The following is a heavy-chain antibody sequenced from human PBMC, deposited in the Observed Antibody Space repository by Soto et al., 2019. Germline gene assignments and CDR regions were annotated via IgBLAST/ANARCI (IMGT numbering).Heavy chain of an antibody. CDR3: ARYPIFNYYYYMDV. Sequence: SETLSLTCAVYGGSFSGYYWSWIRQPPGKGLEWIGEINHSGSTNYNPSLKSRVTISVDTSKNQFSLKLSSVTAADTAVYYCARYPIFNYYYYMDVWGKGTTVTVSS. J-gene: IGHJ6*03. CDR2: INHSGST. V-gene: IGHV4-34*01. CDR1: GGSFSGYY. D-gene: IGHD3-9*01.